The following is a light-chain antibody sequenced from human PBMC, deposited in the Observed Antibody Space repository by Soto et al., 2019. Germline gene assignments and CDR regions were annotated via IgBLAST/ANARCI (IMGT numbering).Light chain of an antibody. J-gene: IGKJ1*01. CDR3: QQYNSYSPWT. CDR2: KAS. V-gene: IGKV1-5*03. Sequence: DIQMTQSPSTLSASVGDRVTITCRASQSISSWLAWYQQKPGKAPKLLIYKASSLESGVPSRFSGSGSGTAFPLTLSSLQPDDFATYYCQQYNSYSPWTFGQGAKVDIK. CDR1: QSISSW.